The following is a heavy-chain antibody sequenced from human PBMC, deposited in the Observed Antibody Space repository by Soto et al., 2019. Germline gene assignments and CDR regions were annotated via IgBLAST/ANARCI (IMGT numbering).Heavy chain of an antibody. CDR1: GFTFSSYA. CDR2: ISGSGGST. D-gene: IGHD5-12*01. J-gene: IGHJ6*02. CDR3: AKPPPGRDGYNAYYYYGMDV. Sequence: GGSLRLSCAASGFTFSSYAMSWVRQAPGKGLEWVSAISGSGGSTYYADSVKGRFTISRDNSKNTLYLQMNSLRAEDTAVYYCAKPPPGRDGYNAYYYYGMDVWGQGTTVTVSS. V-gene: IGHV3-23*01.